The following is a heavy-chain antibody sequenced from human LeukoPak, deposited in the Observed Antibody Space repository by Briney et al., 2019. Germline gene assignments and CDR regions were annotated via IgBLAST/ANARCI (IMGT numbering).Heavy chain of an antibody. J-gene: IGHJ1*01. CDR2: ISGSGGST. CDR1: EFTFSSYA. Sequence: GGSLRLSCAASEFTFSSYAMSWVRQAPGKGLEWVSAISGSGGSTYYADSVKGRFTISRDNSKNTLYLQMNSLRAEDTAVYYCAKEPWSIAAAGTKYFQHWGQGTLVTVST. D-gene: IGHD6-13*01. V-gene: IGHV3-23*01. CDR3: AKEPWSIAAAGTKYFQH.